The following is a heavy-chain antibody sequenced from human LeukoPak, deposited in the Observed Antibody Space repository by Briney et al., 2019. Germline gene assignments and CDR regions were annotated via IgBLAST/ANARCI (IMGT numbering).Heavy chain of an antibody. CDR1: GGTFSSYA. J-gene: IGHJ2*01. V-gene: IGHV1-69*06. D-gene: IGHD2-15*01. Sequence: ASVKVSCKASGGTFSSYAISWVRQAPGQGLEWMGGIIPIFGTANCAQKFQGRVTITADKSTSTAYMELSSLRSEDTAVYYCARLGTPPSYWYFDLWGRGTLVTVSS. CDR2: IIPIFGTA. CDR3: ARLGTPPSYWYFDL.